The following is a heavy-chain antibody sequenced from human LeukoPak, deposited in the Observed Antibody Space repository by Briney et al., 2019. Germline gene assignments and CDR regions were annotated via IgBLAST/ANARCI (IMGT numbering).Heavy chain of an antibody. Sequence: SETLSLTCAVYGGSFSGYYWSWIRQPPGKGLEWIGEINHSGSTNYNPSLESRVTISVDTSKNQFSLNLSSVTAADTAVYYCAIPTRYCSSTSCYAPFDYWGQGTLVTISS. J-gene: IGHJ4*02. D-gene: IGHD2-2*01. CDR1: GGSFSGYY. CDR3: AIPTRYCSSTSCYAPFDY. CDR2: INHSGST. V-gene: IGHV4-34*01.